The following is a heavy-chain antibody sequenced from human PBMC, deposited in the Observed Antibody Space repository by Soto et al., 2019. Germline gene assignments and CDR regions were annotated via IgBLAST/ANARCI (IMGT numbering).Heavy chain of an antibody. CDR1: GGTFSSYA. V-gene: IGHV1-69*06. D-gene: IGHD3-22*01. Sequence: SCKASGGTFSSYAISWVRQAPGQGLEWMGGIIPIFGTANYAQKFQGRVTITADKSTSTAYMELSSLRSEDTAVYYCARDYYDSSGYYQVFDYWGQGTLVTVSS. CDR3: ARDYYDSSGYYQVFDY. CDR2: IIPIFGTA. J-gene: IGHJ4*02.